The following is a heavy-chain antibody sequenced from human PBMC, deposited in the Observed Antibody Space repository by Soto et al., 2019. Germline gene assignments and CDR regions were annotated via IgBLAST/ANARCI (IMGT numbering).Heavy chain of an antibody. Sequence: QLQLQESGPGLVKPSETLSLTCTVSGGSTSSSNYQWVWIRQPPGKGLEWIGNVYYNGNTYYNPSLKSRLTISVDTSNNQFSLKVKSVTAADTAVYYCARLSGTYNDRYFDYWGQGTLVTVSS. V-gene: IGHV4-39*01. CDR2: VYYNGNT. J-gene: IGHJ4*02. D-gene: IGHD1-26*01. CDR1: GGSTSSSNYQ. CDR3: ARLSGTYNDRYFDY.